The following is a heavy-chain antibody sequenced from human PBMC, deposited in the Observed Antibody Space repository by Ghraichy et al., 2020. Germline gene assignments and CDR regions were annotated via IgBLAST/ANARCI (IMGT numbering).Heavy chain of an antibody. V-gene: IGHV4-34*01. CDR3: ARGGYCSSTSCYEAGGPDTAMDYYYYYGMDV. CDR2: INHSGST. Sequence: SETLSLTCAVYGGSFSGYYWSWIRQPPGKGLEWIGEINHSGSTNYNPSLKSRVTISVDTSKNQFSLKLSSVTAADTAVYYCARGGYCSSTSCYEAGGPDTAMDYYYYYGMDVWGQGTTVTVSS. J-gene: IGHJ6*02. D-gene: IGHD2-2*03. CDR1: GGSFSGYY.